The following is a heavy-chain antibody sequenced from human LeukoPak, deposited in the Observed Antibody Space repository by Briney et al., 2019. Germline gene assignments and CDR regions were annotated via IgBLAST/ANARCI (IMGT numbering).Heavy chain of an antibody. Sequence: PGGSLRLSCLASGFTFSIYGMHWVRQAPGKGLERVALISRDGSEKYYADSVKGRFTISRDNSKNTLYLQMNSLRAEDTAVYYCAKTPEWGSYRPTYYFDYWGQGTLVTVSS. D-gene: IGHD3-16*02. CDR1: GFTFSIYG. V-gene: IGHV3-30*18. CDR2: ISRDGSEK. CDR3: AKTPEWGSYRPTYYFDY. J-gene: IGHJ4*02.